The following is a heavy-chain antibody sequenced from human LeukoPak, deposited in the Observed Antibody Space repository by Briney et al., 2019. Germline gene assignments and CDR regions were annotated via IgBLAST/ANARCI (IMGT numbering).Heavy chain of an antibody. Sequence: PGGSLRLSCAASGFTFSSYGMHWVRQAPGKGLEWVAFIRCDGSNKYYADSVKGRFTISRDNSKDTLYLQMNSLRAEDTAVYYCAKDPMGLGDYWGQGTLVTVSS. CDR2: IRCDGSNK. D-gene: IGHD2-8*01. J-gene: IGHJ4*02. CDR1: GFTFSSYG. V-gene: IGHV3-30*02. CDR3: AKDPMGLGDY.